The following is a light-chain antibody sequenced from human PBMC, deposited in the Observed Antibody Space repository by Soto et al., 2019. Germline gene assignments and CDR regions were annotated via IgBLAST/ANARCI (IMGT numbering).Light chain of an antibody. CDR2: EVS. Sequence: QSVLTQPPSASGSPGQSVTISCTGTSSDVGGYNYVSWYQQYPGKAPKLMIYEVSKRPSGVPDRFSGSKSGNTASLTVSGRQAEDEADYYCSSFAGSRTFVFGTGTKVTVL. V-gene: IGLV2-8*01. CDR1: SSDVGGYNY. J-gene: IGLJ1*01. CDR3: SSFAGSRTFV.